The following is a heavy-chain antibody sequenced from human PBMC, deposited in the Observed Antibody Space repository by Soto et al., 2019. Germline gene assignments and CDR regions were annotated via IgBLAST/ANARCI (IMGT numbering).Heavy chain of an antibody. Sequence: QVQLVESGGGVVQPGRSLRLSCAVSGLTFSNYAMHWVRQAPGKGLEWVAVISYDGSNKYYADSVKGRFTISRDKSKNTLDLLMNSLRAEATAVYYCAKDRGIVGATTPFYYYGLDVWGQGTTVTVSS. CDR1: GLTFSNYA. J-gene: IGHJ6*02. V-gene: IGHV3-30*18. CDR3: AKDRGIVGATTPFYYYGLDV. CDR2: ISYDGSNK. D-gene: IGHD1-26*01.